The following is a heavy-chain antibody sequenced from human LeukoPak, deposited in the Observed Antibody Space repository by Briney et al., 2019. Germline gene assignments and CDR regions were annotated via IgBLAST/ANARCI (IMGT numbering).Heavy chain of an antibody. Sequence: PGGSLRLSCAASGFTFSSYAMSWVRQAPGKGLEWVSAISGSGGSTYYADSVKGRFTVSRHNSKNTVYLQMNGLRTEDTAVYYCARDTREGRFTNWGQGTLVTVSS. V-gene: IGHV3-23*01. CDR2: ISGSGGST. D-gene: IGHD3-3*01. CDR3: ARDTREGRFTN. J-gene: IGHJ4*02. CDR1: GFTFSSYA.